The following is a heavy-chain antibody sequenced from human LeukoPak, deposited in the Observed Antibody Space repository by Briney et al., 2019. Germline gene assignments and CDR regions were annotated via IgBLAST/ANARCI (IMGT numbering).Heavy chain of an antibody. J-gene: IGHJ4*02. CDR3: ATTTVRGALYS. V-gene: IGHV3-66*01. Sequence: PGGSLRLSCAASGFTVSSNYMSWVRQAPGKGLEWVSVIYSGGSTYYADSVKGRFTISRDNSKNTLYLQMNSLRAEDTAVYYCATTTVRGALYSWGQGTLVTVAS. CDR2: IYSGGST. CDR1: GFTVSSNY. D-gene: IGHD3-10*01.